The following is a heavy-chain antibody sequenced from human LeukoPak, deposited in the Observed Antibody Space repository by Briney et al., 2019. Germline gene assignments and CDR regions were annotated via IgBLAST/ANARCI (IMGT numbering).Heavy chain of an antibody. CDR1: GYSISGGYY. J-gene: IGHJ4*02. D-gene: IGHD3-22*01. Sequence: PLETLCLTCAVSGYSISGGYYWGWIRQPPGKGLEWIGSIYHIGSTYYNPSLKSRVTISVDTSKNQFSLKLSSVTAPDTAVYYCARQLGEMTYYYDSSGHSGYYFDYWGQGTLVTVSS. V-gene: IGHV4-38-2*01. CDR2: IYHIGST. CDR3: ARQLGEMTYYYDSSGHSGYYFDY.